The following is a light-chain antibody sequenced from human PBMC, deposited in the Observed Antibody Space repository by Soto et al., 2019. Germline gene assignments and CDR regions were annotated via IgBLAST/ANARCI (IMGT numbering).Light chain of an antibody. CDR3: QQYNTWT. V-gene: IGKV1-5*03. Sequence: DIQMTQSPSTLPASVGDRVTITCRASQSISSWLAWYQQKPGKAPNLLIYKASSLESGVPSRFSGSGSGTEFTFTISSLQPDDFATYYCQQYNTWTFGQGTKVDIK. CDR1: QSISSW. J-gene: IGKJ1*01. CDR2: KAS.